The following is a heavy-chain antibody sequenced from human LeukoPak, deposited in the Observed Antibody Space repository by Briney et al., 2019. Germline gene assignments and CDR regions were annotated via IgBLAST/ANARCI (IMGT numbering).Heavy chain of an antibody. J-gene: IGHJ4*02. V-gene: IGHV3-21*01. D-gene: IGHD5-24*01. CDR2: ISSSSSYI. CDR1: GFTFSSYS. Sequence: GGSLRLSCAASGFTFSSYSMNWVRQAPGKGLEGVSSISSSSSYIYYADSVKGRLTISRDNAKNSLYLQMTSLRAEDTAVYYCARDRAVEMATIFDYWGQGTLVTVSS. CDR3: ARDRAVEMATIFDY.